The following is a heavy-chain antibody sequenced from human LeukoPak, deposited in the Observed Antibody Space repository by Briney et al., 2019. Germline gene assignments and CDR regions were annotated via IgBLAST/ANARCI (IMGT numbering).Heavy chain of an antibody. CDR3: VRDDLGIGVPFDS. J-gene: IGHJ4*02. CDR2: TYYRSRWFT. Sequence: SQTLSLTCAISGDSVSSNTAAWNWIRQSPSRGLEWLGRTYYRSRWFTDYAVSVESRITITPDTSKSQLSLQLNSVTPEDTAVYYCVRDDLGIGVPFDSWGQGTLVTVSS. D-gene: IGHD7-27*01. V-gene: IGHV6-1*01. CDR1: GDSVSSNTAA.